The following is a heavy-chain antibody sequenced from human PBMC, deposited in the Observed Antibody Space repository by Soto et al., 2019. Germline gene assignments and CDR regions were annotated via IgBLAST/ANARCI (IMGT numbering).Heavy chain of an antibody. V-gene: IGHV3-53*01. CDR3: ASESVGETAMATFGNYYYGMDV. CDR2: IYSGGST. Sequence: PGGSLRLSCAASGFTVSSNYMSWVRQAPGKGLEWVSVIYSGGSTYYADSVKGRFTISRDNSKNTLYLQMSSLRAEDTAVYYCASESVGETAMATFGNYYYGMDVWGQGTTVTVSS. CDR1: GFTVSSNY. J-gene: IGHJ6*02. D-gene: IGHD5-18*01.